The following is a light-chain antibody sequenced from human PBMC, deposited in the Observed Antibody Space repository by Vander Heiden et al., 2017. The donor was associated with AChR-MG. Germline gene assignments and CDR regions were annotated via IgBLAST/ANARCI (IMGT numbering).Light chain of an antibody. CDR3: QQYGSSPIT. CDR2: DAF. J-gene: IGKJ5*01. CDR1: QRVTRFY. V-gene: IGKV3D-20*01. Sequence: EMVLTQSPATPASSAGESATLSCEASQRVTRFYVAWFQQKPGLAPRLLIYDAFTRETGIPARFSGSGSGTDFTLTISRLEPEDIAVYYCQQYGSSPITFGQGTRVEIK.